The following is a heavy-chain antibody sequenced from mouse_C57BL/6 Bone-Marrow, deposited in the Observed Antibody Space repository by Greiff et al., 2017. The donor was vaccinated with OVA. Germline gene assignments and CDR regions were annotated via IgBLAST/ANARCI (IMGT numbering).Heavy chain of an antibody. CDR3: ARGKEPWKDYAMDY. Sequence: QVQLKESGAELARPGASVKLSCKASGYTFTSYGISWVKQRTGQGLEWIGEIYPRSGNTYYNEKFKGKATLTADKSSSTAYMELRSLTSEDSAVYFCARGKEPWKDYAMDYWGQGTSVTVSS. V-gene: IGHV1-81*01. CDR2: IYPRSGNT. J-gene: IGHJ4*01. CDR1: GYTFTSYG.